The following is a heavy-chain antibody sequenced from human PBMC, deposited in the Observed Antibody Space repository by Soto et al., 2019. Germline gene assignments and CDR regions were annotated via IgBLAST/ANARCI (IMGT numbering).Heavy chain of an antibody. Sequence: QVQLVQSGAEVKKPGSSVKVSCKASGGTFSSYTISWVRQAPGQGLEWMGRIIPILGIANYAQKFQGRVTITADKSTSTAYMELSSLRSEDTAVYYCASLGYCSGGSCFQFDSWGQGTLVTVSS. J-gene: IGHJ4*02. CDR1: GGTFSSYT. V-gene: IGHV1-69*02. CDR3: ASLGYCSGGSCFQFDS. D-gene: IGHD2-15*01. CDR2: IIPILGIA.